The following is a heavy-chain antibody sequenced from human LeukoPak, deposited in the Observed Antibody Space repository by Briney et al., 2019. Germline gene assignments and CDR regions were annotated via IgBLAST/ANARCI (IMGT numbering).Heavy chain of an antibody. CDR2: IKQDGSEK. V-gene: IGHV3-7*03. CDR1: GFTFSRYW. D-gene: IGHD4-11*01. CDR3: AALHEDLDY. J-gene: IGHJ4*02. Sequence: GGSVRLSCAASGFTFSRYWMSWVRQAPGKGREWVANIKQDGSEKNYVDSVKGRFTISRENAKNSLYFQMNSLRAEDTAVYYCAALHEDLDYWGQGTLVTVSS.